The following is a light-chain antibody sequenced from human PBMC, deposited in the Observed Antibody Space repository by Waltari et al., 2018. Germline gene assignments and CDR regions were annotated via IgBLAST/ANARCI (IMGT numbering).Light chain of an antibody. CDR1: QSVSSSY. CDR3: QQDGSSPWT. J-gene: IGKJ1*01. Sequence: EIVLTQSPGTLSLSPGERATLSCRASQSVSSSYLAWYQQKPGQAPRVLIHGASNRATGIPDRCSVSGSGTDVTLTISRLEPEDFAVYYCQQDGSSPWTFGQGTKVEIK. CDR2: GAS. V-gene: IGKV3-20*01.